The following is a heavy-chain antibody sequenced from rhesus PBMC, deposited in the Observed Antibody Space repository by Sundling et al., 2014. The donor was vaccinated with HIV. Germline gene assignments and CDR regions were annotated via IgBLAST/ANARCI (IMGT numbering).Heavy chain of an antibody. D-gene: IGHD3-22*01. CDR1: GFTFSSYA. CDR2: ISSGGST. J-gene: IGHJ4*01. V-gene: IGHV3-103*01. Sequence: EVQLVESGGGLAKPGGSLRLSCAASGFTFSSYAMHWVRQAPGKGLEWVSAISSGGSTYYADSVKGRFTISRDNSKNTLSLQMNSLRAEDTAVYYCAKARGSPWWSDYGYWGQGVLVTVSS. CDR3: AKARGSPWWSDYGY.